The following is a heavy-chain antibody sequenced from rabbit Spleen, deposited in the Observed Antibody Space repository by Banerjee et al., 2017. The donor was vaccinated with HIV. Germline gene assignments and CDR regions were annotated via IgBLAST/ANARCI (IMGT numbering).Heavy chain of an antibody. V-gene: IGHV1S45*01. CDR3: VRDLGYDDYSEKGYFNL. CDR1: GFSFSSNW. Sequence: LEESGGGLVKPGGTLTLTCTVSGFSFSSNWICWVRQAPGKGLEWIACIDTNDGDTDYANWPKGRFTISKTSSTTVTLQLNSLTAADTATYFCVRDLGYDDYSEKGYFNLWGPGTLVTVS. J-gene: IGHJ4*01. CDR2: IDTNDGDT. D-gene: IGHD2-1*01.